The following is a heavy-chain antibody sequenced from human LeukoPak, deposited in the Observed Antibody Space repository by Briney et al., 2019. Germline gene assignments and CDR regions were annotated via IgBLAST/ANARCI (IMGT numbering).Heavy chain of an antibody. J-gene: IGHJ4*02. Sequence: SETLSLTCTVSGGSISSGSYYWSWIRQPAGKGLEWIGRIYVSGSTNYNPSLKSRVTISVDTSKNQFSLKLSSVTAADTAVYYCAREGQQLVPPFDYWGQGTLVTVSS. V-gene: IGHV4-61*02. CDR3: AREGQQLVPPFDY. CDR1: GGSISSGSYY. D-gene: IGHD6-6*01. CDR2: IYVSGST.